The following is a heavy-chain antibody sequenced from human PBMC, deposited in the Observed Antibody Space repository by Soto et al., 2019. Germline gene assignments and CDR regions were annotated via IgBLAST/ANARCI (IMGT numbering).Heavy chain of an antibody. D-gene: IGHD3-16*01. V-gene: IGHV3-23*01. CDR1: GFTFSSSP. CDR3: EKDSHWGVISPTQDH. J-gene: IGHJ4*02. CDR2: INGGDDSE. Sequence: EGQLLESGGGLVQPGGSLRLSCVVSGFTFSSSPMSWVRRAPGKGLEWVSGINGGDDSEHYAESVRGRFTITRDNSKNTLLLQMNSLRAEDTAIYYCEKDSHWGVISPTQDHWGQGTLVTVSS.